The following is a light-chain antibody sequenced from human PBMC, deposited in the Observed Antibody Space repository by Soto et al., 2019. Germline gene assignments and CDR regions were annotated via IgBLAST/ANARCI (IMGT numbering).Light chain of an antibody. Sequence: QSALTQPASVSGSPGQSITISCTGTSSDVGAYNYVSWYQQHPGKAPKLMIYDVSHRPSGVSNRFSGSKSGNTASLTISGLQAEDEADYHCSSYTSSSTYVFGTGTKVTVL. V-gene: IGLV2-14*03. CDR1: SSDVGAYNY. CDR2: DVS. J-gene: IGLJ1*01. CDR3: SSYTSSSTYV.